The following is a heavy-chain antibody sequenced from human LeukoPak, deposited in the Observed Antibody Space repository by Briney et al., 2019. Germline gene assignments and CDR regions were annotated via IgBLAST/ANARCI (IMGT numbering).Heavy chain of an antibody. CDR3: ARYGSGSYYTADY. J-gene: IGHJ4*02. CDR1: GGSISSYY. CDR2: IYYSGST. V-gene: IGHV4-59*08. D-gene: IGHD3-10*01. Sequence: PSETLSLTCTVSGGSISSYYWSWIRQPPGKGLEWIGYIYYSGSTNYNPSLKSRDTISVDTSKNQFSLKLSSVTAADTAVYYCARYGSGSYYTADYWGQGTLVTVSS.